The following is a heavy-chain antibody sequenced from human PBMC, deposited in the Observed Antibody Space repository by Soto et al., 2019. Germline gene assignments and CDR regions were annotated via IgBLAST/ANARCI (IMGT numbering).Heavy chain of an antibody. CDR1: GFTFDDYA. V-gene: IGHV3-9*01. CDR2: ISWNSGSI. Sequence: EVQLVESGGGLVQPGRSLRLSCAASGFTFDDYAMHWVRQAPGKGLEWVSGISWNSGSIGYADSVKGRFTISRDNAQSSLYLQMNSLRTEDTALYYCAKVRVMDYQHGMDVWGQGTTVTVSS. J-gene: IGHJ6*02. D-gene: IGHD3-16*01. CDR3: AKVRVMDYQHGMDV.